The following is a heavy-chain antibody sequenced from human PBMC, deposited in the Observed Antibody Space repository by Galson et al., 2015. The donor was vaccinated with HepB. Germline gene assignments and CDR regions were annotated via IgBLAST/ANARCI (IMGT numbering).Heavy chain of an antibody. CDR1: GDSISRSSYF. J-gene: IGHJ3*02. CDR3: ARHTRPREIDSFEI. CDR2: VSYSGSS. D-gene: IGHD3-22*01. V-gene: IGHV4-39*01. Sequence: SETLSLTCDVSGDSISRSSYFWGWIRQPPGKGPEWIRSVSYSGSSYFNPSLKSRASIFLDTSNNQFSLTLTSVTAADTAVYYCARHTRPREIDSFEIWGQGTMVAVSS.